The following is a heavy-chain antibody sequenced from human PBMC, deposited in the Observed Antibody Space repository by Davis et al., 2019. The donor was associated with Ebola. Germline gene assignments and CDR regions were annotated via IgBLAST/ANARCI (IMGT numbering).Heavy chain of an antibody. V-gene: IGHV4-34*01. D-gene: IGHD4-11*01. Sequence: PSETLSLTCAVYGGSFSGYYWSWIRQPPGKGLEWIGEINHSGSTNYNPSLKSRVTISVDTSKNQFSLKLSSVTAADTAVYYCARVRSRPYSNPTLFDYWGQGTLVTVSS. CDR1: GGSFSGYY. J-gene: IGHJ4*02. CDR2: INHSGST. CDR3: ARVRSRPYSNPTLFDY.